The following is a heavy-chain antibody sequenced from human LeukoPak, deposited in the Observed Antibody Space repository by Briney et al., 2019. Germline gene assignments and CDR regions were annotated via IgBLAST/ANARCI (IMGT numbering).Heavy chain of an antibody. CDR3: ARVADSSSWFYFDY. CDR1: GVSISSYY. D-gene: IGHD6-13*01. CDR2: IYYSGST. Sequence: SETLSLTCTASGVSISSYYWTWLRQPPGKGLEWVGDIYYSGSTNYNPSLKSRVTISVDTSKNQFSLKLSSVTAADTAVYYCARVADSSSWFYFDYWGQGTLVTVSS. J-gene: IGHJ4*02. V-gene: IGHV4-59*01.